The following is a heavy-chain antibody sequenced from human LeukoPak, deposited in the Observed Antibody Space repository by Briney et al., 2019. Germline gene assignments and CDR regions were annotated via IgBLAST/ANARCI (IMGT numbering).Heavy chain of an antibody. CDR2: INPSGGST. Sequence: EASVKVSCKASGYTFTSYYMHWVRQAPGQGLEWMGIINPSGGSTSYAQKFQGRVTMTRDTSTSTVYMELSSLRSEDTAVYYCARASDSSGYYAPQHYFDYWGQGTPVTVSS. V-gene: IGHV1-46*03. CDR3: ARASDSSGYYAPQHYFDY. D-gene: IGHD3-22*01. J-gene: IGHJ4*02. CDR1: GYTFTSYY.